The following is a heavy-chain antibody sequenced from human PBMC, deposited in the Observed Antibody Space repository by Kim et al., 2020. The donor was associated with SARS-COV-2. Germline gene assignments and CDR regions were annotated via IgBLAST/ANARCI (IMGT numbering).Heavy chain of an antibody. J-gene: IGHJ6*02. CDR3: ARDTVVVPAEAPVYYYYYYGMDV. CDR1: GYTFTSYG. D-gene: IGHD2-2*01. Sequence: ASVKVSCKASGYTFTSYGISWVRQAPGQGLEWMGWISAYNGNTNYAQKLQGRVTMTTDTSTSTAYMELRSLRSDDTAVYYCARDTVVVPAEAPVYYYYYYGMDVWGQGTTVTVSS. V-gene: IGHV1-18*01. CDR2: ISAYNGNT.